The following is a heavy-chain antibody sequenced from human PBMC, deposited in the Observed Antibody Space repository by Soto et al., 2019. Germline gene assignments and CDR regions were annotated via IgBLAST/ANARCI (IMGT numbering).Heavy chain of an antibody. V-gene: IGHV1-18*01. J-gene: IGHJ4*02. Sequence: QVPLVQSGAEVKKPGASVKVSCKASGYTFSSHGISWVRQAPGQGLEWMGWISAYNANTNYAQKLQGRVTMTTDTSTSTAYIELRSLRSDDTAVYFCAREVALVTPFDYWGQGTLVTVSS. CDR3: AREVALVTPFDY. CDR1: GYTFSSHG. D-gene: IGHD4-4*01. CDR2: ISAYNANT.